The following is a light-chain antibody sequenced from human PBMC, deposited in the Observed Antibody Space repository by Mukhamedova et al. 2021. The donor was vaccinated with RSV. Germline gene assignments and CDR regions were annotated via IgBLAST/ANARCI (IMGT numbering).Light chain of an antibody. Sequence: TGTSSDVGGYNYVSWYQQHPGKAPKLMIYDVSNRPSGVSNRFSGSKSGNTASLAITGLQAEDEADYYCQSYDSSLSGVVFGGGT. V-gene: IGLV2-14*03. CDR2: DVS. CDR1: SSDVGGYNY. CDR3: QSYDSSLSGVV. J-gene: IGLJ2*01.